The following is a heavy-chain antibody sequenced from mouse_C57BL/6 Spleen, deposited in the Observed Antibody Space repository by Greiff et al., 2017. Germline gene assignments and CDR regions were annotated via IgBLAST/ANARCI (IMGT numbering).Heavy chain of an antibody. CDR2: INPGSGGT. J-gene: IGHJ4*01. Sequence: VKLQQSGAELVRPGTSVKVSCKASGYAFTNYLIEWVKQRPGQGLEWIGVINPGSGGTNYNEKFKGKATLTADKSSSTAYMQLSSLRSEDSAVYFCARGDYGDYYAMDYWGQGTSVTVSS. CDR3: ARGDYGDYYAMDY. D-gene: IGHD2-4*01. V-gene: IGHV1-54*01. CDR1: GYAFTNYL.